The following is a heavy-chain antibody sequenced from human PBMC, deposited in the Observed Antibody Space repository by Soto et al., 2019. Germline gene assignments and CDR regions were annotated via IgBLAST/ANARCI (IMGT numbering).Heavy chain of an antibody. Sequence: QVQLQESGPGLVKPSETLSLTCTVSGGSISSYYWSWIRQPRGKGLEWIGYIYYSGSTNYNPSLKSRVTISVDTSKNQFSLKLSSVTAADTAVYYCARLYCSGGSCYSWVDYWGQGTLVTVSS. D-gene: IGHD2-15*01. J-gene: IGHJ4*02. V-gene: IGHV4-59*08. CDR3: ARLYCSGGSCYSWVDY. CDR1: GGSISSYY. CDR2: IYYSGST.